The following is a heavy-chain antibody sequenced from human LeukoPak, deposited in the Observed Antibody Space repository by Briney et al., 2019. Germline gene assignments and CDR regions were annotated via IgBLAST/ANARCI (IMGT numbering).Heavy chain of an antibody. CDR1: GFTVSSNY. J-gene: IGHJ4*02. V-gene: IGHV3-53*01. CDR2: IYSGGST. CDR3: ARVHDSSGFYFDY. D-gene: IGHD3-22*01. Sequence: GGSLRLSCAASGFTVSSNYMSWVRQAPGKGLEWVSVIYSGGSTYYADSVKGRFTISRDNSKNTLYLQMNSLRAEDTAVYYCARVHDSSGFYFDYWGQGTLVTVSS.